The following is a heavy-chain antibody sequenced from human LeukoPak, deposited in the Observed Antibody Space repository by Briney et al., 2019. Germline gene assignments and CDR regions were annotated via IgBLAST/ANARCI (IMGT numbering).Heavy chain of an antibody. CDR2: ISYDGSNK. D-gene: IGHD3-10*01. Sequence: GGSLRLSCAASGFSFNSYAMHWARQAPGKGLEWVAVISYDGSNKDYADSVKGRFTISRDKSKNTLYLQMNSLRAEDTAVYYCARDQDGSGSYYRSGHHYWGQGTLVTVSS. V-gene: IGHV3-30-3*01. J-gene: IGHJ4*02. CDR3: ARDQDGSGSYYRSGHHY. CDR1: GFSFNSYA.